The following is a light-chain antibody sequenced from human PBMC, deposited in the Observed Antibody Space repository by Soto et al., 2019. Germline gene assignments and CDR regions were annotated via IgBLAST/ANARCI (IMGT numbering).Light chain of an antibody. CDR3: CSHAGSYSYV. V-gene: IGLV2-11*01. CDR1: SSDVGGYNY. J-gene: IGLJ1*01. CDR2: DVT. Sequence: QSALTQPRSVSGSPGQSVAISCTGTSSDVGGYNYVSWYQQHPGKAPKLIIYDVTKRPSGVPDRFSGSSSGNTASLTISGLQAEDEADYFCCSHAGSYSYVFGTGTKVTVL.